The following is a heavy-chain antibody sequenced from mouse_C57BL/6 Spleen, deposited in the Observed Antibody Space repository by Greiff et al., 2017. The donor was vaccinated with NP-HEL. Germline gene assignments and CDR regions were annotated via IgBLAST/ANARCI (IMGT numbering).Heavy chain of an antibody. J-gene: IGHJ2*01. D-gene: IGHD1-1*01. CDR3: ARRPVGYYFDY. CDR1: GYTFTSYT. V-gene: IGHV1-4*01. CDR2: INPSSGYT. Sequence: QVQLKESGAELARPGASVKMSCKASGYTFTSYTMHWVKQRPGQGLEWIGYINPSSGYTKYNQKFKDKATLTADKSSSTAYMQLSSLTSEDSAVYYCARRPVGYYFDYWGQGTTLTVSS.